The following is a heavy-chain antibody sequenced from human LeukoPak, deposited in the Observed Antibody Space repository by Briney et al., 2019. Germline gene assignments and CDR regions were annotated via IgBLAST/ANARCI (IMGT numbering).Heavy chain of an antibody. V-gene: IGHV4-34*01. CDR3: AILGGIAVAGTRVDY. Sequence: SETLSLTCAVYGGSFSGYYWSWIRQPPGKGLEWIASIHYSGSTYYNPSLKSRVTISVDTSKNQFSLKLSSVTAADTAVYYCAILGGIAVAGTRVDYWGQGTLVTVSS. D-gene: IGHD6-19*01. J-gene: IGHJ4*02. CDR2: IHYSGST. CDR1: GGSFSGYY.